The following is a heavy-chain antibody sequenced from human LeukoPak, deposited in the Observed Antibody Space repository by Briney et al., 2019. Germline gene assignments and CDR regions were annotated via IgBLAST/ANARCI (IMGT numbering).Heavy chain of an antibody. Sequence: ASLRVSFTPSVYIFAHYFMHWVRQAPGQGLEWMGAVDPSDGLTNYAQRFQGRVTMTRTTSTPTIYMDLSSLKSEDTAVYYCVREGGCGGGRCYRFDSWGEGTLVTVSS. V-gene: IGHV1-46*01. CDR3: VREGGCGGGRCYRFDS. D-gene: IGHD2-15*01. CDR2: VDPSDGLT. J-gene: IGHJ5*01. CDR1: VYIFAHYF.